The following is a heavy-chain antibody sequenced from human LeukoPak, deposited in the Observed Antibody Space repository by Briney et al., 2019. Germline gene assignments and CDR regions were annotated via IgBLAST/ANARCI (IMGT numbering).Heavy chain of an antibody. CDR1: GYSFTSYW. D-gene: IGHD3-3*01. J-gene: IGHJ4*02. Sequence: GESLQISCKGSGYSFTSYWIGWVRQVPGKGLELMGIIYPRDSDTRYSPSFQGQVTISADKSITTTYLQWSGLKASDTAMYYCARLNDFWSGYLKYYFDYWGQGTLVTVSS. V-gene: IGHV5-51*01. CDR3: ARLNDFWSGYLKYYFDY. CDR2: IYPRDSDT.